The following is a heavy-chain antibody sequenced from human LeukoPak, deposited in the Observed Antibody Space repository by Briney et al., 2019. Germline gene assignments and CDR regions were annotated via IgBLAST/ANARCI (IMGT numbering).Heavy chain of an antibody. V-gene: IGHV1-2*02. CDR1: GYTFTAYY. Sequence: ASVKVSCKASGYTFTAYYIHWVRQAPGQGLEWMGWINPNSGGTSYAQKFQGRVTMTRDTSISTAYMELSRLRSDDTAVYYCASLNTPAAGIGSFDIWGQGTMVTVSS. CDR3: ASLNTPAAGIGSFDI. CDR2: INPNSGGT. D-gene: IGHD6-13*01. J-gene: IGHJ3*02.